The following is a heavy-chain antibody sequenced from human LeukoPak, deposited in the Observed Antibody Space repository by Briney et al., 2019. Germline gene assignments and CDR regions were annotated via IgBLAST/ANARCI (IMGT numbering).Heavy chain of an antibody. CDR1: GGTFSSYA. CDR3: ARGIGTGYSSYYMDV. V-gene: IGHV1-69*05. Sequence: GASVKVSCKASGGTFSSYAISWVRQAPGQGLEWMGGIIPIFGTANYAQKFQGRVTITTDESTSTAYMELSSLRSEDTAVYYCARGIGTGYSSYYMDVWGKGTTVTASS. D-gene: IGHD5-18*01. J-gene: IGHJ6*03. CDR2: IIPIFGTA.